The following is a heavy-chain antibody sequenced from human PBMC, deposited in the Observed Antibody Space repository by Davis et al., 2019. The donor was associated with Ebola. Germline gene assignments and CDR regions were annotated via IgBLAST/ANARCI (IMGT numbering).Heavy chain of an antibody. CDR3: TKLEIDY. J-gene: IGHJ4*02. Sequence: GGSLRLSCSASGFTFRTYSMDWVRQAPGKGLEWVAFIRYDGSNEYYADSVKGRFTISRDNSKNTLYLQMNSLRAEDTAVYYCTKLEIDYWGQGTLVTVSS. CDR2: IRYDGSNE. CDR1: GFTFRTYS. V-gene: IGHV3-30*02.